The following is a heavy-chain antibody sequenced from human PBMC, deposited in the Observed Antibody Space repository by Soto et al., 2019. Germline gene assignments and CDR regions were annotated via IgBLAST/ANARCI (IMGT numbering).Heavy chain of an antibody. D-gene: IGHD3-9*01. CDR3: ARGENWVYYDILTGYSPNYFDY. Sequence: GGSLRLSCAASGFTFSSYAMHWVRQAPGKGLEWVAVISYDGSNKYYADSVKGRFTISRDNSKNTLYLQMNSLRAEDTAVYYCARGENWVYYDILTGYSPNYFDYWGQGTLVTVSS. CDR1: GFTFSSYA. CDR2: ISYDGSNK. J-gene: IGHJ4*02. V-gene: IGHV3-30-3*01.